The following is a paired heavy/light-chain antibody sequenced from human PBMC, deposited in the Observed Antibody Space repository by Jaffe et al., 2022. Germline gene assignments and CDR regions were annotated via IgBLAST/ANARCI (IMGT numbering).Light chain of an antibody. Sequence: EIMMTQSPATLSASPGERVTLSCRASQTVANSLAWYQQKPGQAPRVLMYGASTRATGVPARFSGSGSGTEFTLTISSLQSEDFAVYYCQQYNNWPSLSFGGGTKVEIK. V-gene: IGKV3-15*01. CDR3: QQYNNWPSLS. CDR1: QTVANS. CDR2: GAS. J-gene: IGKJ4*01.
Heavy chain of an antibody. CDR1: GGSISSPDFY. CDR3: ARQSEVEIDS. J-gene: IGHJ4*02. D-gene: IGHD1-1*01. Sequence: QLQLQESGPGLVKPSETLSVTCTVSGGSISSPDFYWGWIRQSPGKGPEWIGSIYFSGRTHYNPSLKSRLTISIDRSKNHFSLRLTSVTAADSALYYCARQSEVEIDSWGQGTLVTVSS. CDR2: IYFSGRT. V-gene: IGHV4-39*01.